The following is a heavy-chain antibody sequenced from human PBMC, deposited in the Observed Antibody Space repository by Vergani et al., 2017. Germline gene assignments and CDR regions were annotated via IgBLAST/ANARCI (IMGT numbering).Heavy chain of an antibody. Sequence: QMQLVQSGAEVKKTGSSVKVSCKASGYTFTYRYLHWVRQAPGQALEWMGWITPFNGNTNYAQKFQDRVTITRDRSMSTAYMELSSLRSEDTAMYYCASEGYGRYYFDCWGQGTLVTVSS. CDR2: ITPFNGNT. CDR3: ASEGYGRYYFDC. CDR1: GYTFTYRY. J-gene: IGHJ4*02. D-gene: IGHD5-12*01. V-gene: IGHV1-45*02.